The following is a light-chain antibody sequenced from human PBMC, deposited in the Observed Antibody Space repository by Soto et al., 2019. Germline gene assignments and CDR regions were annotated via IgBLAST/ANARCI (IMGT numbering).Light chain of an antibody. J-gene: IGLJ2*01. CDR2: SDP. V-gene: IGLV3-21*04. CDR1: NIGSKS. CDR3: QVWDSSSAHVV. Sequence: SYERTQPPSVSVAPGKTARISCGGNNIGSKSVHWYQRKPGQTPVLVIYSDPDLPSVLPERFSGSNSGNTATLTTSRVEAADEADDYCQVWDSSSAHVVFGGGTKLTVL.